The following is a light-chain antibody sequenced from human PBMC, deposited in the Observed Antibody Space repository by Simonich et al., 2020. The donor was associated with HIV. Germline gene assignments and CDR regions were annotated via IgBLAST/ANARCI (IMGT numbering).Light chain of an antibody. Sequence: QSALTQPPSASGSPGQSVTISCTGTSSDVGGYNYVSWYQQHPGKAPKLMISEVSKRPSGVPDRFPGSKSGNTASLTISGLEAEDEADYYCCSYAGSSPSVVFGGGTKLTVL. V-gene: IGLV2-8*01. CDR1: SSDVGGYNY. CDR2: EVS. J-gene: IGLJ2*01. CDR3: CSYAGSSPSVV.